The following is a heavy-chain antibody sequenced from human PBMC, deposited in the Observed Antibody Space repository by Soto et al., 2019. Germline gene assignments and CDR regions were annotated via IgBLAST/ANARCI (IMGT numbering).Heavy chain of an antibody. Sequence: EVQLVESGGGLVQPGGSLRLSCAASGFTFSHYWMTWVRQAPGKGLEWVANMKEDGSEKNYVDSVKGRFTISRDNAKXXXXXXXXXXXXXXTAMYYCARGGSESDYWGQGTLVTVSS. CDR1: GFTFSHYW. V-gene: IGHV3-7*01. CDR2: MKEDGSEK. D-gene: IGHD3-10*01. J-gene: IGHJ4*02. CDR3: ARGGSESDY.